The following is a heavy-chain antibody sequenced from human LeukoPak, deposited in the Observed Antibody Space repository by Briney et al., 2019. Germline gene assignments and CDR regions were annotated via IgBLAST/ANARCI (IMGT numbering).Heavy chain of an antibody. Sequence: PGGSLRLSCVPSGFTFSTEAMTWVRHAPGKGLEWVSTIGDSGTTTYYADSVKGRFTISRDNSKNTVYLQMNSLRAEDTALYYCAKGLGFLPQFDYWGQGTLVAVSS. CDR1: GFTFSTEA. CDR2: IGDSGTTT. CDR3: AKGLGFLPQFDY. J-gene: IGHJ4*02. D-gene: IGHD6-19*01. V-gene: IGHV3-23*01.